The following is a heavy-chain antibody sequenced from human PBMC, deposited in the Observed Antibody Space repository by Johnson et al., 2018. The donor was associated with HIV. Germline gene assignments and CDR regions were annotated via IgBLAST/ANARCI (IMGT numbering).Heavy chain of an antibody. CDR1: RFTFSSYG. D-gene: IGHD4/OR15-4a*01. V-gene: IGHV3-30*03. CDR3: ARDRFSAFDYDPGAFDI. CDR2: ISYSGSDT. Sequence: QVQLVESGGGVVQPGRSLRLSCAASRFTFSSYGMHWVRQAPGRGLEWVAFISYSGSDTYYVDSVKGRFTVSRDNSKNTLYLQMNSLRAEETAVYDCARDRFSAFDYDPGAFDIWGQGTMVTVSS. J-gene: IGHJ3*02.